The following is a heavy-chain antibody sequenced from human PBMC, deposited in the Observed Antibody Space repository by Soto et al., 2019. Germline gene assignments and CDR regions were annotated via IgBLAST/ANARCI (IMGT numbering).Heavy chain of an antibody. V-gene: IGHV3-21*06. Sequence: EIQLVESGGDLVKSGGSLRLSCAASGFAFSSYTMNWVRQAPGKGLEWISSISSGGDSTHYSDSVKGRFTVTRDSAKNSMCPQMHSLRVDDTAVYYWARDVSLLVILASWGQGTLVTVSS. D-gene: IGHD2-15*01. CDR1: GFAFSSYT. CDR2: ISSGGDST. CDR3: ARDVSLLVILAS. J-gene: IGHJ5*02.